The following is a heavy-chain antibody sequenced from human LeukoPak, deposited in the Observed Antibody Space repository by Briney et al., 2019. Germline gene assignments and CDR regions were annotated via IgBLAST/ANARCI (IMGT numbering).Heavy chain of an antibody. CDR3: ASLYGSGAQRWFGP. Sequence: PGGSLRLSCAASGFTFSSYSMNWVRQAPGKGLEWVSSISSSSSYIYYADSVKGRFTISRDNAKNSLYLQMNSLRAEDTAAYYCASLYGSGAQRWFGPWGQGTLVTVSS. V-gene: IGHV3-21*01. CDR1: GFTFSSYS. J-gene: IGHJ5*02. CDR2: ISSSSSYI. D-gene: IGHD3-10*01.